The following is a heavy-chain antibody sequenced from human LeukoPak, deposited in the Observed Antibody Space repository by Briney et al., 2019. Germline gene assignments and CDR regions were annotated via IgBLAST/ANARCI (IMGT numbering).Heavy chain of an antibody. J-gene: IGHJ3*02. CDR3: ATSMIVVAIHAFDI. V-gene: IGHV7-4-1*02. CDR2: INTNTGNP. D-gene: IGHD3-22*01. CDR1: GYTFTSYA. Sequence: GASVKVSCKASGYTFTSYAMNWVRQAPGQGLEWMGWINTNTGNPTYAQGFTGRFVFSLDTSVSTAYLQISSLKAEDTAVYYCATSMIVVAIHAFDIWGQGTMVTVSS.